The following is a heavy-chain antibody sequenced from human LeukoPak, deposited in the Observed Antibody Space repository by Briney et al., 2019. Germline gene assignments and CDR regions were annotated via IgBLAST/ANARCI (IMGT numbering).Heavy chain of an antibody. D-gene: IGHD3-22*01. J-gene: IGHJ4*02. CDR3: ARAITIYDSSGYYHTPPIDY. CDR1: GGSISSYY. Sequence: SETLSLTCTVSGGSISSYYWSWIRQHPGKGLEWIGYIYYSGSTYYNPSLKSRVTISVDTSKNQFSLKLSSVTAADTAVYYCARAITIYDSSGYYHTPPIDYWGQGTLVTVSS. CDR2: IYYSGST. V-gene: IGHV4-59*06.